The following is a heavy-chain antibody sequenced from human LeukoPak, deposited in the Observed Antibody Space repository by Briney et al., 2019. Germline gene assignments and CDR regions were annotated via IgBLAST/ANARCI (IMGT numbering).Heavy chain of an antibody. D-gene: IGHD3-22*01. Sequence: GGSLRLSCAASGFTFSSHWMSWVRQAPGKGLEWVANIKQDGSEKYYVDSVKGRFTISRDNAKNSLYLQMNSLRAEDTAVYYCARGSHDSSGYYYFDYWGQGTLVTVSS. CDR1: GFTFSSHW. CDR2: IKQDGSEK. V-gene: IGHV3-7*03. CDR3: ARGSHDSSGYYYFDY. J-gene: IGHJ4*02.